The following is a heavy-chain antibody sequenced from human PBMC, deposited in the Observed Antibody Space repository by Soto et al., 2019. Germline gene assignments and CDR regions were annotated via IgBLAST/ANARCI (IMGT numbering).Heavy chain of an antibody. V-gene: IGHV6-1*01. D-gene: IGHD5-18*01. CDR3: ARDPGIQRFYGMDV. CDR2: TYYRSKWYN. J-gene: IGHJ6*02. Sequence: SQTLTLTCAISGNSISNNSAASNWIRKSPSRGLEWLGRTYYRSKWYNDYAVSVKSRITINPDTSKNQFSLQLNSVTPEDTAVYYCARDPGIQRFYGMDVWGQGTTVTVSS. CDR1: GNSISNNSAA.